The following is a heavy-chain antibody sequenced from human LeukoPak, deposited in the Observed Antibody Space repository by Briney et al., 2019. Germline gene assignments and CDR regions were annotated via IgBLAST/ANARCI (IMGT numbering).Heavy chain of an antibody. CDR3: AKLVVAATPLDY. CDR2: ISYDGSNK. V-gene: IGHV3-30*18. J-gene: IGHJ4*02. D-gene: IGHD2-15*01. CDR1: GFTFSSYG. Sequence: GGSVRLSCAASGFTFSSYGMHWVRQAPGKGLEWVAVISYDGSNKYYADSVKGRFTISRDNSKNTLYLQMNSLRAEDTAVYYCAKLVVAATPLDYWGQGTLVTVSS.